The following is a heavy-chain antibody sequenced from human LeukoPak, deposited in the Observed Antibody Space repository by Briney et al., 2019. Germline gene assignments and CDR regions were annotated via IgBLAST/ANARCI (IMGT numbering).Heavy chain of an antibody. D-gene: IGHD4-17*01. J-gene: IGHJ4*02. Sequence: PGGSLRLSCAASGFTVSSNYMSWVRQAPGKGLEWVSVIYSGGSTYYADSVKGRFTISRGNSKNTLYLQMNSLRAEDTAVYYCARAPYGTHFDYWGQGTLVTVSS. CDR1: GFTVSSNY. V-gene: IGHV3-53*01. CDR2: IYSGGST. CDR3: ARAPYGTHFDY.